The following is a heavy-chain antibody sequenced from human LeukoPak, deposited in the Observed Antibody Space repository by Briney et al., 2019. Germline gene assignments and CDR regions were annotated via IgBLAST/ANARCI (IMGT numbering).Heavy chain of an antibody. CDR1: GGSISSYY. Sequence: PSETLSLTCTVSGGSISSYYWSWIRQPPGKGLEWIGYIYYTGSSYYNPSLKSRATTSIDMSKNQFSLKLSSVTAANTAVYYCAGYGSGSYYKAFDFWGQGILVTVSS. CDR2: IYYTGSS. CDR3: AGYGSGSYYKAFDF. J-gene: IGHJ4*02. V-gene: IGHV4-59*01. D-gene: IGHD3-10*01.